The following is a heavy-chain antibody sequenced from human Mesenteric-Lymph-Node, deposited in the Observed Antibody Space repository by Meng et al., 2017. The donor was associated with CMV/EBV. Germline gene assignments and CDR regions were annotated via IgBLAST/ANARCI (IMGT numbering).Heavy chain of an antibody. V-gene: IGHV3-30*04. D-gene: IGHD3-10*01. CDR2: ISYDGSNK. Sequence: GESLKISCAASGFTFSSCAMHWVRQAPGKGLEWVAVISYDGSNKYYADSVKGRFTISRDNSKNTLYLQMNSLRAEDTAIYYCAKELWFGEPHAFDIWGQGTMVTVSS. CDR3: AKELWFGEPHAFDI. CDR1: GFTFSSCA. J-gene: IGHJ3*02.